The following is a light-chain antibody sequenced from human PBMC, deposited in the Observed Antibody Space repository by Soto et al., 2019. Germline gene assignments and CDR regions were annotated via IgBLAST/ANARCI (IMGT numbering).Light chain of an antibody. CDR3: QSYDSSLSHVV. CDR1: SSNIAAGYD. J-gene: IGLJ2*01. V-gene: IGLV1-40*01. CDR2: GNS. Sequence: QSVLTQPPSVSGAPGQRVAISCSGSSSNIAAGYDVHWYQQVPGTPPKLLIYGNSNRPSGVPDRFSGSKSVTSASLAITGLQAEDEADYYCQSYDSSLSHVVFGGGTKVTVL.